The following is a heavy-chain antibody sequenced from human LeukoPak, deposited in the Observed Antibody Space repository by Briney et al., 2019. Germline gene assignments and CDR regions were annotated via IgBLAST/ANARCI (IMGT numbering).Heavy chain of an antibody. V-gene: IGHV1-18*01. D-gene: IGHD6-13*01. Sequence: ASVKVSCKASGYTFTSYGISWVRQAPGQGLEWMGWISAYNGNTKYAQKLQGRVTMTTDTSTSTAYMEVSSLRSDDTAVYYCARAVAAAARFDPWGQGTLVTVSS. CDR2: ISAYNGNT. CDR1: GYTFTSYG. CDR3: ARAVAAAARFDP. J-gene: IGHJ5*02.